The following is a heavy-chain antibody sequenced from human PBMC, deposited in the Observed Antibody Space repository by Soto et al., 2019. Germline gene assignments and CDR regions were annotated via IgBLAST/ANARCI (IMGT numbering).Heavy chain of an antibody. CDR3: ARKQAGYFYGIDY. J-gene: IGHJ4*02. CDR2: IYDSGST. D-gene: IGHD3-10*01. Sequence: SETQSLTKTVSGGTITSGGYCWSWIRQHPGKGLEWLGYIYDSGSTFYNPSLKSRITLSVDTSKNQFSLKLSSVTVADTAVYFCARKQAGYFYGIDYWGQGTLVTVSS. V-gene: IGHV4-31*02. CDR1: GGTITSGGYC.